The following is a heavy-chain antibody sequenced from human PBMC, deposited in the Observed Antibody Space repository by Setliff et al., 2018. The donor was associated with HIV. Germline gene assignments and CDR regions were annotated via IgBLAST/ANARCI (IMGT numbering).Heavy chain of an antibody. CDR3: ASLGDEYYDSSGYPDAFDI. D-gene: IGHD3-22*01. CDR1: GYTFTSYG. J-gene: IGHJ3*02. V-gene: IGHV1-18*01. Sequence: EASVKVSCKASGYTFTSYGISWVRQAPGQGLEWMGWISAYNGNTNYAQKLQGRVTMTTDTSTSTAYMELRSLRSDDTAVYYCASLGDEYYDSSGYPDAFDIWGQGTMVT. CDR2: ISAYNGNT.